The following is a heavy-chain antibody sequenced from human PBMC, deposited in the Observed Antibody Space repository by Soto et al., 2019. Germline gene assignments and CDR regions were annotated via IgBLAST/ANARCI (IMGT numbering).Heavy chain of an antibody. D-gene: IGHD3-16*01. J-gene: IGHJ4*02. CDR1: GFTLSSCG. CDR3: ARAPSWGQYYFDY. CDR2: IWYDGSNK. V-gene: IGHV3-33*01. Sequence: GGSRRLSCAASGFTLSSCGMHWGRQAPGKGLAWEAFIWYDGSNKYYADSVKGRFTISRDNSKNTLYLQMNSLRAEDTAVYYCARAPSWGQYYFDYWGQGTLVTV.